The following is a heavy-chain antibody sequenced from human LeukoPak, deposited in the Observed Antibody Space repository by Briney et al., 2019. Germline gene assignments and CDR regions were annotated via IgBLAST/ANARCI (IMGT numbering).Heavy chain of an antibody. J-gene: IGHJ4*02. D-gene: IGHD1-26*01. Sequence: SVKVSCKASGGTFSSYAISWVRQAPGQGREWMGRIIPILGIANYAQKFQGRVTITADKSTSTAYMELRRLRSEDTAVYYCASYSPSSGSFLFDYWGQGTLVTVSS. CDR2: IIPILGIA. CDR3: ASYSPSSGSFLFDY. V-gene: IGHV1-69*04. CDR1: GGTFSSYA.